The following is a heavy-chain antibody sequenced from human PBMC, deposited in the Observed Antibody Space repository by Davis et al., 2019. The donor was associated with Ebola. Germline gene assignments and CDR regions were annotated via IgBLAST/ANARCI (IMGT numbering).Heavy chain of an antibody. CDR1: GFTFSSYA. V-gene: IGHV3-30-3*01. CDR3: ARVVLPRRWFGELLLPVPQSLGTIDY. D-gene: IGHD3-10*01. CDR2: ISYDGSNK. J-gene: IGHJ4*02. Sequence: GESLKISCAASGFTFSSYAMHWVRQAPGKGLEWVAVISYDGSNKYYADSAKGRFTISRDNSKNTLYLQMNSLRAEDTAVYYCARVVLPRRWFGELLLPVPQSLGTIDYWGQGTLVTVSS.